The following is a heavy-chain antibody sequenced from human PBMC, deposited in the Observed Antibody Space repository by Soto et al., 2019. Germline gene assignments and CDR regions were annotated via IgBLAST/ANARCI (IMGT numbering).Heavy chain of an antibody. V-gene: IGHV4-59*01. CDR1: GGSISSYY. Sequence: PSETPSLTCTVSGGSISSYYWSWIRQPPGKGLEWIGYIYYSGSTNYNPSLKSRVTISVDTSKNQFSLKLSSVTAADTAVYYCAGLRYSSSPSFDYWGQGTLVTVSS. J-gene: IGHJ4*02. D-gene: IGHD6-6*01. CDR3: AGLRYSSSPSFDY. CDR2: IYYSGST.